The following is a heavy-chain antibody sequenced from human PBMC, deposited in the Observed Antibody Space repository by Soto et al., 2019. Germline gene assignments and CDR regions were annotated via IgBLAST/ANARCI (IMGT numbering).Heavy chain of an antibody. CDR2: IYYSGST. CDR1: GGSISSYY. V-gene: IGHV4-59*01. J-gene: IGHJ6*03. Sequence: SETLSLTCTVSGGSISSYYWSWIQQPPGKGLEWIGYIYYSGSTNYNPSLKSRVTISVDTSKNQFSLKLSSVTAADTAVYYCASGSPFYYYGSGSYPLGDYYYYYYMDVWGKGTTVTVSS. D-gene: IGHD3-10*01. CDR3: ASGSPFYYYGSGSYPLGDYYYYYYMDV.